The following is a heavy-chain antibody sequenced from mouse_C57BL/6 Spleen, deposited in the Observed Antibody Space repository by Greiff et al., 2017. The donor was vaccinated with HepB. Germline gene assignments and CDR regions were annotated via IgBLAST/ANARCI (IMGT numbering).Heavy chain of an antibody. CDR2: INYDGSST. J-gene: IGHJ1*03. D-gene: IGHD2-12*01. V-gene: IGHV5-16*01. CDR3: ARDHYSYWYFDV. CDR1: GFTFSDYY. Sequence: EVKLVESEGGLVQPGSSMKLSCTASGFTFSDYYMAWVRQVPEKGLEWVANINYDGSSTYYLDSLKSRFIISRDNAKNILYLQMSSLKSEDTATYYCARDHYSYWYFDVWGTGTTVTVSS.